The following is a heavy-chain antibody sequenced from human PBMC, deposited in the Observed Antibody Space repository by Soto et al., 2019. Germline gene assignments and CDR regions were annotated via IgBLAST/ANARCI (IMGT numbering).Heavy chain of an antibody. CDR2: IFYSGTT. J-gene: IGHJ5*02. CDR3: AKGGDWFGP. Sequence: PSETLSLTCTVSGGSISSGDDYWNWIRQPPGKGLEWIGYIFYSGTTSYNPSLKSRITMSVDTSKNQFSLKLSPVTAADTAVYYCAKGGDWFGPWGQGTLVTVS. CDR1: GGSISSGDDY. V-gene: IGHV4-30-4*01.